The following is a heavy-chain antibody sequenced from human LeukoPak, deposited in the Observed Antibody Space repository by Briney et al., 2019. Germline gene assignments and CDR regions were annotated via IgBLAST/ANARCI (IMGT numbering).Heavy chain of an antibody. D-gene: IGHD2-2*01. CDR2: IYTSGST. Sequence: SETLSLTCTVSGGSISSYYWSWIRQPAGKGLEWIGRIYTSGSTNYNPSLKSRVTMSVDTSKNQFSLKLSSVTAADTAVYYCARDALRHRYCSSTSCLGAFDIWGQGTMVTVSS. V-gene: IGHV4-4*07. J-gene: IGHJ3*02. CDR3: ARDALRHRYCSSTSCLGAFDI. CDR1: GGSISSYY.